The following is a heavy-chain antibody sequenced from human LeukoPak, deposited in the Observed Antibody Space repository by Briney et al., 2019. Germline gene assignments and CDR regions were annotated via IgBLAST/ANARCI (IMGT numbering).Heavy chain of an antibody. V-gene: IGHV3-21*01. CDR2: ISSSSSYI. J-gene: IGHJ6*02. CDR1: GFTFSSYS. Sequence: GGPLRLSCAASGFTFSSYSMNWVRQAPGKGLEWVSSISSSSSYIYYADSVKGRFTISRDNARNSLYLQMNSLRAEDTAVYYCARRIAAAGTYYYYGMDVWGQGTTVTVSS. CDR3: ARRIAAAGTYYYYGMDV. D-gene: IGHD6-13*01.